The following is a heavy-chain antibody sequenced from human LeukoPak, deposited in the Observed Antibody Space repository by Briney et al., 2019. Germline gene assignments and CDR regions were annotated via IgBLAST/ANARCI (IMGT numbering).Heavy chain of an antibody. V-gene: IGHV3-23*01. CDR2: ISASGGGT. CDR3: AKVVVAPNWYFDL. CDR1: GFTFSSYA. Sequence: GGSLRLSCAASGFTFSSYAMSWVRQAPGKGLEWVSSISASGGGTYYADSVKGRFTISRDNSKNTLYLQMNSLRAEDTAVYYCAKVVVAPNWYFDLWGRGTLVTVSS. J-gene: IGHJ2*01. D-gene: IGHD5-12*01.